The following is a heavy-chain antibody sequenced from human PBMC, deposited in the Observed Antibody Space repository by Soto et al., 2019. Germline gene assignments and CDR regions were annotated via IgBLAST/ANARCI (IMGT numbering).Heavy chain of an antibody. V-gene: IGHV2-5*02. CDR1: GFSLGTTGMG. CDR3: ANTNYFGSWYFGY. J-gene: IGHJ4*02. CDR2: IYWDDDK. Sequence: QITLKESGPTLVKPTQTLTLTCTFSGFSLGTTGMGVGWIRQPPGRALEWLALIYWDDDKRYSPSLKSRLTITQHTSSNHVVLTMINIDPVDTATYSCANTNYFGSWYFGYWGQGSLVTVTS. D-gene: IGHD3-10*01.